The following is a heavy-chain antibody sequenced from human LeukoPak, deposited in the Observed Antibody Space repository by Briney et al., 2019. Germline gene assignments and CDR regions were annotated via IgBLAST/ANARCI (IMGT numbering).Heavy chain of an antibody. CDR2: ISGSGGST. Sequence: GGSLRLSCAASGFTFSSYAMSWVRQAPGKGLEWVSAISGSGGSTYYADSVRGRFTISRDNSKNTLYMQMNSLRAEDTAVYYCAKDQFSSGLNWFDPWGQGTLVTVSS. CDR1: GFTFSSYA. J-gene: IGHJ5*02. CDR3: AKDQFSSGLNWFDP. D-gene: IGHD6-19*01. V-gene: IGHV3-23*01.